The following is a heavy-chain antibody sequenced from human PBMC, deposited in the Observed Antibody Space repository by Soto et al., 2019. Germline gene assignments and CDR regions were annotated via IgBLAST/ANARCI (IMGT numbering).Heavy chain of an antibody. CDR2: INHSGST. V-gene: IGHV4-34*01. J-gene: IGHJ5*02. D-gene: IGHD6-6*01. Sequence: PSETLSLTCAVDGGSFSGYYWSWIRQPPGKGLEWIGEINHSGSTSYSPSLKSRVTISVDTSKNQFSLKLSSVTAADTAVYYCAREEAARWFDPWGQGTLVTVSS. CDR1: GGSFSGYY. CDR3: AREEAARWFDP.